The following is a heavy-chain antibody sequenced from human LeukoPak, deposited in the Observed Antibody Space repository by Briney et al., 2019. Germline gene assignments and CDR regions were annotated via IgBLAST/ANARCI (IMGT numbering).Heavy chain of an antibody. V-gene: IGHV1-2*02. CDR3: ARDASRITMVRGVISWFDP. CDR1: GYTFTSYA. D-gene: IGHD3-10*01. CDR2: INPNSGGT. Sequence: ASVKVSCKASGYTFTSYAMNWVRQAPGQGLEWMGWINPNSGGTNYAQKFQGRVTMTRDTSISTAYMELSRLRSDDTAVYYCARDASRITMVRGVISWFDPWGQGTLVTVSS. J-gene: IGHJ5*02.